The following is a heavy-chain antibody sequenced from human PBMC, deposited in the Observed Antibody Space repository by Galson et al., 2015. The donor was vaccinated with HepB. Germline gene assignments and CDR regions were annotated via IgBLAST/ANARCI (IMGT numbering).Heavy chain of an antibody. CDR2: ISYDGSNK. V-gene: IGHV3-30*18. CDR1: GFTFSSYG. Sequence: SLRLSCAASGFTFSSYGMHWVRQAPGKGLEWVAVISYDGSNKYYADSVKGRFTISRDNSKNTLYLQMYSLRAEDTAVYYCAKDREVVDDAFDIWGQGTMVTVSS. CDR3: AKDREVVDDAFDI. D-gene: IGHD2-15*01. J-gene: IGHJ3*02.